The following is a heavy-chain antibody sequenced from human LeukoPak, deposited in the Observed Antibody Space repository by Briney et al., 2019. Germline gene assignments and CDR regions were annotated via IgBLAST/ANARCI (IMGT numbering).Heavy chain of an antibody. CDR3: ARERTAIPYFDS. Sequence: PGGSLRLSCAASGFTFSSYAMSWVRQAPGKGLEWVSAISGSGGSTYYADSVKGRFTISRDNRKNTLHLQMNSLRAEDTAVYYCARERTAIPYFDSWGQGTLVTVSS. CDR1: GFTFSSYA. V-gene: IGHV3-23*01. CDR2: ISGSGGST. D-gene: IGHD2-21*02. J-gene: IGHJ4*02.